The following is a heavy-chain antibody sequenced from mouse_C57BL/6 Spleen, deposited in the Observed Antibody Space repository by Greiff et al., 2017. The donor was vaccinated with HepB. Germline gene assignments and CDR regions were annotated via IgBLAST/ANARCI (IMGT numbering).Heavy chain of an antibody. D-gene: IGHD1-1*01. J-gene: IGHJ4*01. Sequence: EVKLMESGEGLVKPGGSLKLSCAASGFTFSSYAMSWVRQTPEKRLEWVAYISSGGDYIYYADTVKGRFTISRDNARNTLYLQMSSLKSEDTAMYYCTRGGYGSSHYAMDYWGQGTSVTVSS. CDR2: ISSGGDYI. CDR3: TRGGYGSSHYAMDY. V-gene: IGHV5-9-1*02. CDR1: GFTFSSYA.